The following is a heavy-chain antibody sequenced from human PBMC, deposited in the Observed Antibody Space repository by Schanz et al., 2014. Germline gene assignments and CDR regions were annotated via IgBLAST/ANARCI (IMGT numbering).Heavy chain of an antibody. Sequence: EVRLVESGGCLVEPGGSLRLSCSGSGFTFSEVYMSWVRQAPGKGLEWVGRIENNANGAPTDYAAPVKGRFTVSRDDSRNTLYLQMNTLRTDDTALYYCTTFNNRDALYIWGQGTMVSVSS. CDR1: GFTFSEVY. CDR2: IENNANGAPT. V-gene: IGHV3-15*04. CDR3: TTFNNRDALYI. J-gene: IGHJ3*02. D-gene: IGHD1-20*01.